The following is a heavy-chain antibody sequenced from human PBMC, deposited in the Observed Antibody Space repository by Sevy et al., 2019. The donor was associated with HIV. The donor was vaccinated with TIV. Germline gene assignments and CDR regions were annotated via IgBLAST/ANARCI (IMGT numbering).Heavy chain of an antibody. J-gene: IGHJ3*02. D-gene: IGHD3-22*01. CDR3: ALDSNAYDI. V-gene: IGHV1-69*06. CDR2: IIPIFGTT. Sequence: ASVKVSCKASGGTFNSYGINWVRQAPGQGLEWMGGIIPIFGTTNYAQKFQGRVTITADKSTSTVHMELSSLRSEDTAEYYCALDSNAYDIWGPGTMVTVSS. CDR1: GGTFNSYG.